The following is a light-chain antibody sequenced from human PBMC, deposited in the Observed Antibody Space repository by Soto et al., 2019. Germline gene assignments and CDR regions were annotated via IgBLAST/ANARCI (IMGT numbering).Light chain of an antibody. CDR2: STG. CDR3: LLYYGGVQL. Sequence: QTVVTQEPSLTVSPGGTVTLTCASSTGAVTSGNYPNWFQQKPGQAPTSLIHSTGDKHSWTPARFSGSHLGDKAALTLSAVQPEDEADYYCLLYYGGVQLFGGGTKVTVL. V-gene: IGLV7-43*01. CDR1: TGAVTSGNY. J-gene: IGLJ3*02.